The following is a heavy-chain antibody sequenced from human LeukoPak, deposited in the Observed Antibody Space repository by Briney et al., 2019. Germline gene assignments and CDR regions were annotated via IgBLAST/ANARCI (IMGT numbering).Heavy chain of an antibody. J-gene: IGHJ6*02. CDR2: ISGGGGST. D-gene: IGHD2-15*01. Sequence: GGSLRLSCAASGFTFSSYAMSWVRQAPGKGLEWVSAISGGGGSTYYADSVKGRFTISRDNSKNTLYLQMNSLRAEDTAVYYCARTRYCSGGSCYHSGYYGMDVWGQGTTVTVSS. CDR1: GFTFSSYA. V-gene: IGHV3-23*01. CDR3: ARTRYCSGGSCYHSGYYGMDV.